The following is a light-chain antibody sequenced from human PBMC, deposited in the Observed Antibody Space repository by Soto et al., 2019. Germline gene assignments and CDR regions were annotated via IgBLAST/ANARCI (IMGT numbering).Light chain of an antibody. J-gene: IGKJ1*01. CDR1: QSVSNN. V-gene: IGKV3-15*01. CDR2: GAF. CDR3: QQYNNWWT. Sequence: EIVMTQSPATLSVSPGERATLSCRASQSVSNNLAWYQKKPGQATRLLIYGAFTRATGIPARFSGSVSGTEFTLTISSLQSEDFAFYYCQQYNNWWTFGQGTRVDIK.